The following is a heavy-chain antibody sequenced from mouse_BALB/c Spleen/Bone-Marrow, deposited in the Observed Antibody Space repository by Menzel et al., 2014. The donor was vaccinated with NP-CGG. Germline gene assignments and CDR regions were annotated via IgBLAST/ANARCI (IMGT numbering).Heavy chain of an antibody. CDR2: IYPGNSDT. Sequence: VQLKQSGTVLARPGASVKMSCKASGYTFTSYWMHWVKQRPGQGLEWIGTIYPGNSDTTYNQKFKGKAKLTAVTSTSTAYMELSSLTNEDSAVHYCTTLARNYFDYWGQGTTLTVSS. V-gene: IGHV1-5*01. J-gene: IGHJ2*01. CDR3: TTLARNYFDY. CDR1: GYTFTSYW.